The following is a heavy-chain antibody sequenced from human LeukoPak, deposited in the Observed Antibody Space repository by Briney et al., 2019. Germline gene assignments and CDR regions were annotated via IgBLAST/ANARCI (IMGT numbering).Heavy chain of an antibody. V-gene: IGHV3-11*05. Sequence: PRGSLRLFCAASGFTFSDYYMSWICQAPGKGLEWVSYISSSSSYTNYADSVKGRFTISRDNAKNSLYLQMNSLRAEDTAVYYCARDRSSYFDHWGQATVDTVSS. CDR1: GFTFSDYY. J-gene: IGHJ4*02. CDR3: ARDRSSYFDH. CDR2: ISSSSSYT.